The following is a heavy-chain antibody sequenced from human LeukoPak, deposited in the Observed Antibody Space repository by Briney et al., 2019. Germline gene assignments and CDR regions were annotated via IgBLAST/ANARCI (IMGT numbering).Heavy chain of an antibody. V-gene: IGHV3-23*01. CDR2: ISGTGIFT. Sequence: PGGSLRLSCATSGFTFSSYAMSWVRQAPGKGLEWVSGISGTGIFTYYADSVKGRFTLSRDNSKNTLYLQMNSLRDEDTAVYYCANRPVASSWYFDYWGQGTQVTVSS. CDR3: ANRPVASSWYFDY. J-gene: IGHJ4*02. D-gene: IGHD6-13*01. CDR1: GFTFSSYA.